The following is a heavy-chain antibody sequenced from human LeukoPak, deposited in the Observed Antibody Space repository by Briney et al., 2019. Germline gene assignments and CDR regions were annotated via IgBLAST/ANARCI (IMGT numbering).Heavy chain of an antibody. CDR2: MNPNSGNT. V-gene: IGHV1-8*01. CDR3: ARAGTDSSGYYFPTDY. CDR1: GYTFTSYD. D-gene: IGHD3-22*01. Sequence: GASVKVSCKASGYTFTSYDINWVRQATGQGLEWMGWMNPNSGNTGYAQKFQGRVTMTRNTSISTAYMELSSLRSEDTAVYYCARAGTDSSGYYFPTDYWSQGTLVTVSS. J-gene: IGHJ4*02.